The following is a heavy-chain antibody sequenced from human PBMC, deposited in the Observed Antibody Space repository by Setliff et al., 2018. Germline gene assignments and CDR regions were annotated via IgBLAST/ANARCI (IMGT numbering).Heavy chain of an antibody. CDR3: AKDGSGVYSSSWYYFDY. V-gene: IGHV3-23*01. CDR2: ISGSGGST. Sequence: PGGSLRLSCAASGFTFSSYAMSWVRQAPGKGLEWVSAISGSGGSTYYADSVKGRFTISRDNSKNTLYLQMNSLRAEDTAVYYCAKDGSGVYSSSWYYFDYWGQGTLVTAPQ. J-gene: IGHJ4*02. D-gene: IGHD6-13*01. CDR1: GFTFSSYA.